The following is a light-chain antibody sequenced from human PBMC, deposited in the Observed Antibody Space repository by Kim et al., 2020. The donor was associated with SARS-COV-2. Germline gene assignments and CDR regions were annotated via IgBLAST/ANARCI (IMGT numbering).Light chain of an antibody. V-gene: IGLV3-1*01. CDR3: QAWDSSTAV. J-gene: IGLJ2*01. CDR1: KLGDKY. Sequence: VSSGQTASITCSGDKLGDKYACWYQQKPGQSPVLVIYQDSKRPSGIPERFSGSNSGNTATLTISGTQAMDEADYYCQAWDSSTAVFGGGTQLTVL. CDR2: QDS.